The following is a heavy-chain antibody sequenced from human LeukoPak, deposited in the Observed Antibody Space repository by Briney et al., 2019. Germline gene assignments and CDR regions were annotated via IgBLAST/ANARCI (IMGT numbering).Heavy chain of an antibody. D-gene: IGHD3-10*01. V-gene: IGHV3-48*01. CDR3: ARVYYYGSGILVDY. J-gene: IGHJ4*02. CDR1: GFTFSNYS. Sequence: GGSLRLSCAASGFTFSNYSMNWVRQAPGKGLEWVSYISSSSSTIYYADSAKGRFTISRDNAKNSLYLQMNSLRAEDTAVYYCARVYYYGSGILVDYWGQGTLVTVSS. CDR2: ISSSSSTI.